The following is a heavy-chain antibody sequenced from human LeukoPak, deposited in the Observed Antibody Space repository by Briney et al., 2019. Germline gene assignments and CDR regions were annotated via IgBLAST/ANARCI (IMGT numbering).Heavy chain of an antibody. J-gene: IGHJ4*02. CDR1: GFTFSSYS. D-gene: IGHD2-15*01. CDR3: TTDTWYSAGH. CDR2: ITASGTAM. V-gene: IGHV3-48*04. Sequence: GGSLRLSCAASGFTFSSYSMNWVRQAPGKGLEWVSHITASGTAMFYADSMKGRFTISRDNAKNSLFLQMNSLRAEDTAIYYCTTDTWYSAGHWGQGTLVTVSS.